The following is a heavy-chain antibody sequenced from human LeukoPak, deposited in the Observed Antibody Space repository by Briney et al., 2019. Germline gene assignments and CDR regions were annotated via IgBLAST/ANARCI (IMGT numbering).Heavy chain of an antibody. CDR2: ICHSGTT. CDR1: GGSIDINNY. J-gene: IGHJ4*02. Sequence: PAGTLSLTCAVSGGSIDINNYRSLVRPAPGKGLEWIWVICHSGTTNYSPSLRSRVAISLDSAKNQFSLNLKSVSDADTADYYCTRENRPFCPFAYWGQGVLVTVSS. CDR3: TRENRPFCPFAY. D-gene: IGHD2/OR15-2a*01. V-gene: IGHV4-4*02.